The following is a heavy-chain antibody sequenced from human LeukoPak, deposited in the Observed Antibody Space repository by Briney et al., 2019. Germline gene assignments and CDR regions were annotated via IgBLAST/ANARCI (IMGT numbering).Heavy chain of an antibody. J-gene: IGHJ4*02. V-gene: IGHV3-30*02. D-gene: IGHD3-22*01. CDR2: IRYDGSNK. Sequence: GSLRLSCAASGFTFSSYGMHWVRQAPGKGLGWVAFIRYDGSNKYYADSVKGRFTISRDNSKNTLYLQMNSLRAEDTAVYYCASPYYYDSSGSKYYFDYWGQGTLVTVSS. CDR1: GFTFSSYG. CDR3: ASPYYYDSSGSKYYFDY.